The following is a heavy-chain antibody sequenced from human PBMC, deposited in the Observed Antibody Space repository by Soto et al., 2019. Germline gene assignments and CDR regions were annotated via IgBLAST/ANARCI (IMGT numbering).Heavy chain of an antibody. CDR2: INPNSGGT. J-gene: IGHJ4*02. CDR1: GGTFSSYA. D-gene: IGHD3-3*01. V-gene: IGHV1-2*02. CDR3: ARTNYDFWSGYRDPEYYFDY. Sequence: ASVKVSCKASGGTFSSYAISWVRQAPGQGLEWMGWINPNSGGTNYAQKFQGRVTMTRDTSISTAYMELSRLRSDDTAVYYCARTNYDFWSGYRDPEYYFDYWGQGTLVTVSS.